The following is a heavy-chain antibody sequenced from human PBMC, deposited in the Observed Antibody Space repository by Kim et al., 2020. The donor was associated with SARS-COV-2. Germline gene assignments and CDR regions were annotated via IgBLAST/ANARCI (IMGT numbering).Heavy chain of an antibody. CDR3: AKDGEGDTAMDYFDY. J-gene: IGHJ4*02. D-gene: IGHD5-18*01. Sequence: DSEKGRFTISRDNSKNTLYLQMNSLRAEDTAVYYCAKDGEGDTAMDYFDYWGQGTLVTVSS. V-gene: IGHV3-23*01.